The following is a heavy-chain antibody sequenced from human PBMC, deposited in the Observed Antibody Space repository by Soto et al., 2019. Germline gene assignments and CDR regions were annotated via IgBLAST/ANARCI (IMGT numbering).Heavy chain of an antibody. J-gene: IGHJ6*02. Sequence: ASVKVSCKASGYTFTGYYMHWVRQAPGQGLEWMGWINPNSGGTNYAQKFEGRVTMTRDTSISTAYMEVSRLRSDDTAVYYCARRNNFWRGYWTPYSYAMDVRGQGTTIPVSS. V-gene: IGHV1-2*02. D-gene: IGHD3-3*01. CDR2: INPNSGGT. CDR1: GYTFTGYY. CDR3: ARRNNFWRGYWTPYSYAMDV.